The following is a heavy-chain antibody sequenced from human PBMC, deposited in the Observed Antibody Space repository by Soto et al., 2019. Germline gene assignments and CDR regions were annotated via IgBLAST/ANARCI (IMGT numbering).Heavy chain of an antibody. Sequence: ASVKVSCKASGYTFTGYYMHWVRQAPGQGLEWMGWINPNSGGTNYAQKFRGWVTMTRDTSISTAYMELSRLRSDDTAVYYCARAMREYYGSGSYYNPYYYYGMDVWGQGTTVTVSS. CDR2: INPNSGGT. CDR1: GYTFTGYY. J-gene: IGHJ6*02. CDR3: ARAMREYYGSGSYYNPYYYYGMDV. V-gene: IGHV1-2*04. D-gene: IGHD3-10*01.